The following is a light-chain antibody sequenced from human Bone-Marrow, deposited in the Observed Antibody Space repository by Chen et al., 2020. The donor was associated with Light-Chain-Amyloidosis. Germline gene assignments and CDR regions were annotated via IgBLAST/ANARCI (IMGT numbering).Light chain of an antibody. J-gene: IGLJ1*01. V-gene: IGLV2-14*03. CDR1: SSDVGGYNY. CDR2: DVT. Sequence: QSALTQPASVSGSPGPSITISCTGTSSDVGGYNYVSWYQQHPGKAPKLIISDVTDRPSGVSNRFSGSKSGNTASLTISGLQAEDEADYFCSSYTARSTLVFGTATKVTVL. CDR3: SSYTARSTLV.